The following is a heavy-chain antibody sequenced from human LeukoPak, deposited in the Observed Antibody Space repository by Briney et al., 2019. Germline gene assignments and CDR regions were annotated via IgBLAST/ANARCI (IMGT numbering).Heavy chain of an antibody. CDR1: GFTFSSYA. CDR3: ARGGGGYQLPFDY. CDR2: ISSSGSTI. D-gene: IGHD2-2*01. Sequence: GGSLRLSCAASGFTFSSYAMSWVRQAPGKGLEWVSYISSSGSTIYYADSVKGRFTIYRDNAKNSLYLQMNSLRAEDTAVYYCARGGGGYQLPFDYWGQGTLVTVSS. J-gene: IGHJ4*02. V-gene: IGHV3-48*04.